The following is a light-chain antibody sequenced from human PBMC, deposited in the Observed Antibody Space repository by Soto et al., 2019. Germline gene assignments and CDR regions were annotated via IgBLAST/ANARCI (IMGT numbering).Light chain of an antibody. CDR2: AAS. CDR1: QGISNY. CDR3: QNYNSVPLT. J-gene: IGKJ4*01. Sequence: DIQMTQSPSSLSASVGDRVTITCRASQGISNYLAWYQQKPGKVPKLLIYAASTLQSGVPSRFSGSGSVTDFTLTISRLQLEDVATYYCQNYNSVPLTFGGGTKVEIK. V-gene: IGKV1-27*01.